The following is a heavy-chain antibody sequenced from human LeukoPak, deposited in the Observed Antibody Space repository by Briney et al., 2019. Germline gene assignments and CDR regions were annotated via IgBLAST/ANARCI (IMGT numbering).Heavy chain of an antibody. CDR2: ISPTGSTT. J-gene: IGHJ4*02. Sequence: GVSLRLSCIASGFSSSGHWMHWARQLPGKGLVWVSRISPTGSTTSYADSVKGRFTISRDNSKNTLSLQMNSLRAEDTAVYCCAKLGQQATEIVFWGQGTLVTVSS. D-gene: IGHD6-13*01. V-gene: IGHV3-74*01. CDR3: AKLGQQATEIVF. CDR1: GFSSSGHW.